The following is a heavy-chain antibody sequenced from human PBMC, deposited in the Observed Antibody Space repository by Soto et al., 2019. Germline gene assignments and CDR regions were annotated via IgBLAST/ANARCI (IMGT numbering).Heavy chain of an antibody. D-gene: IGHD5-18*01. Sequence: SXKVSYKASGYTXSGYYMNWVRQAPGQGLEWMGWINPNSGGTNYAQKFQGWVTMTRYTSISTAYMELSRLRSYDTAVYYCARNKNPIQLNYFDYWGQGTLGTVS. CDR3: ARNKNPIQLNYFDY. V-gene: IGHV1-2*04. CDR1: GYTXSGYY. J-gene: IGHJ4*02. CDR2: INPNSGGT.